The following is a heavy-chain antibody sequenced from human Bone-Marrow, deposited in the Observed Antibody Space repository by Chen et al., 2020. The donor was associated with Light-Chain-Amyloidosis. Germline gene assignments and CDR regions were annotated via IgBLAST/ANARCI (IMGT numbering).Heavy chain of an antibody. CDR2: IRNKDHRSTT. Sequence: EVQLVQSGGGLVQPGGSLRLSCAVSGFTLSDYYMDWVRQGPGGGLEWLARIRNKDHRSTTEYAPSVGCRFFISRDDSHSSVSLQMNSLRVEDTAVYYCSKDIRYSSGWYYFDYWGQGTLFTVSS. V-gene: IGHV3-72*01. D-gene: IGHD6-19*01. CDR3: SKDIRYSSGWYYFDY. J-gene: IGHJ4*02. CDR1: GFTLSDYY.